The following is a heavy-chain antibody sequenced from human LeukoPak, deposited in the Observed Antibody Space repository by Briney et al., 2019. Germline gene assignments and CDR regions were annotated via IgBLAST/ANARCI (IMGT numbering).Heavy chain of an antibody. CDR2: ISWNSGSI. D-gene: IGHD3-22*01. Sequence: PGRSLRLSCAASGFTFDDYAMHWVRQAPGKGLEWVSGISWNSGSIGYADSVKGRFTISRDNAKNSLYLQMNSLRAEDTAVYYCARGVPPVSNYYDSSGYFDYWGQGTLVTLSS. J-gene: IGHJ4*02. CDR1: GFTFDDYA. V-gene: IGHV3-9*01. CDR3: ARGVPPVSNYYDSSGYFDY.